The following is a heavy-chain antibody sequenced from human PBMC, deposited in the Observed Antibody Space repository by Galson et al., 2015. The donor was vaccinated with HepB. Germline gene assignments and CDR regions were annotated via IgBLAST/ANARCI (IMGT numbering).Heavy chain of an antibody. V-gene: IGHV3-21*01. CDR2: INSSSSYI. Sequence: SLRLSCAASGFTFSSYSMNWVRQAPGKGLEWVSSINSSSSYIYYADSVKGRFTISRDNAKNSLYLQMNSLRAEDTAVYYCARMGTFGILTGYLDAFDIWGQGTMVTVSS. J-gene: IGHJ3*02. CDR3: ARMGTFGILTGYLDAFDI. CDR1: GFTFSSYS. D-gene: IGHD3-9*01.